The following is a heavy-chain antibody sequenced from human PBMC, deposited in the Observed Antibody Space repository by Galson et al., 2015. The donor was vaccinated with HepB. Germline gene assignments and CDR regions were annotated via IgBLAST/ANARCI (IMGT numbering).Heavy chain of an antibody. CDR2: IWYDGSNK. CDR3: ARGSVYYDSSGSFDY. Sequence: SLRLSCAASGYTFSSCGMHWVRQAPGKGLEWVAVIWYDGSNKYYADSVKGRFTISRDNSKNTLYLQMNSLRAEDTAVYYCARGSVYYDSSGSFDYWGQGTLVTVSS. CDR1: GYTFSSCG. D-gene: IGHD3-22*01. V-gene: IGHV3-33*01. J-gene: IGHJ4*02.